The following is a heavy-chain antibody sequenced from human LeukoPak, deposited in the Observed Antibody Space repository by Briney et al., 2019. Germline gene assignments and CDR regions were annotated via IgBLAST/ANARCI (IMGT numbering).Heavy chain of an antibody. D-gene: IGHD5-18*01. Sequence: SETLSLTCTVSGGSISSGTYYWSWIRQPPGKGLEWIGEINHSGSTNYNPSLKSRVTISVDTSKNQFSLKLSSVTAADTAVYYCAKTKALRGYGYGYTWFDPWGQGTLVTVSS. CDR2: INHSGST. CDR3: AKTKALRGYGYGYTWFDP. V-gene: IGHV4-39*07. J-gene: IGHJ5*02. CDR1: GGSISSGTYY.